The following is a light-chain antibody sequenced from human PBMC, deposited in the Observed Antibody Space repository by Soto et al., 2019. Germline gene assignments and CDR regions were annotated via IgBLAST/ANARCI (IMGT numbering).Light chain of an antibody. CDR1: QSVSNSY. V-gene: IGKV3-20*01. Sequence: EIVLTQSPGTLSLSPGEKATLSCGASQSVSNSYLAWYQQKPGQAPRLLIYGASSRATGIPDRFSGSGSGTDFTLTISRLEPEDFAVYYCQQYGSSPTFGQGTKVEIK. J-gene: IGKJ1*01. CDR2: GAS. CDR3: QQYGSSPT.